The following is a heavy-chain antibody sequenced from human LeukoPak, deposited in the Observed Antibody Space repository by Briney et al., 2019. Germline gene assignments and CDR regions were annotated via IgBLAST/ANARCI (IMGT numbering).Heavy chain of an antibody. CDR2: ISAYNGNT. D-gene: IGHD3-22*01. CDR3: ARGYYDSSGYEGGYAFDI. V-gene: IGHV1-18*01. Sequence: ASVKVSCKASGYTFTSYGISWVRQAPGQGLEWMGWISAYNGNTNYAQKLQGRVTMTTDTSTSTAYMELRSLRSDDTAVYYCARGYYDSSGYEGGYAFDIWGQGTMVTFSS. CDR1: GYTFTSYG. J-gene: IGHJ3*02.